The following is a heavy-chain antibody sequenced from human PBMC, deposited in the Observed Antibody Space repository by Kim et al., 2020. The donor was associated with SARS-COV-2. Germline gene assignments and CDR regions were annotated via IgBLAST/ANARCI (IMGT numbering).Heavy chain of an antibody. D-gene: IGHD5-18*01. CDR2: ISSSSSYI. Sequence: GGSLRLSCAASGFTFSSYSMNWVRQAPGKGLEWVSSISSSSSYIYYADSVKGRFTISRDNAKNSLYLQMNSLRAEDTAVYYCARDAVEYSYGQSAFDIWGQGTMVTVSS. CDR3: ARDAVEYSYGQSAFDI. V-gene: IGHV3-21*01. J-gene: IGHJ3*02. CDR1: GFTFSSYS.